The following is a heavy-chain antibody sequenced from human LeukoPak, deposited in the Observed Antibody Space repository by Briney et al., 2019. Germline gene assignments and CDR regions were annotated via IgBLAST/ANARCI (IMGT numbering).Heavy chain of an antibody. D-gene: IGHD5-18*01. CDR1: GGTFSSYA. Sequence: GSSVKVSCTASGGTFSSYAISWVRQAPGRGLEWMGRIIPIFGIANYAQKFQGRVTITADRSTSTAYMELSSLRTEDTAVYYCAVGDTAMVTAHAPCDYWGQGTLVTVSS. V-gene: IGHV1-69*04. CDR2: IIPIFGIA. J-gene: IGHJ4*02. CDR3: AVGDTAMVTAHAPCDY.